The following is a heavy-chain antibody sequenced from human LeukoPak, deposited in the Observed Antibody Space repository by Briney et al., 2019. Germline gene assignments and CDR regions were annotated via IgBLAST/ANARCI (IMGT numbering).Heavy chain of an antibody. CDR3: AKEEGIYGSGRGVYFDY. J-gene: IGHJ4*02. D-gene: IGHD3-10*01. Sequence: GRSLRLSCAASGFTFSTYAMHWVRQAPGKGLEWVAVISYDGSNKYYADSVKGRFTISRDNSKNTLYLQMNSLRAEDTAVYYCAKEEGIYGSGRGVYFDYWGQGTLVTVSS. V-gene: IGHV3-30*04. CDR2: ISYDGSNK. CDR1: GFTFSTYA.